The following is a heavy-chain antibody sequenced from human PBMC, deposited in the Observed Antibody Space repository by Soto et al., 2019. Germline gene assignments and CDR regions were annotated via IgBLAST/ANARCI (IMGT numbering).Heavy chain of an antibody. CDR2: INSDGSST. D-gene: IGHD1-26*01. Sequence: EVQLVESGGGLVQPGGSLRLSCAASGFTISGHWMHWVRQVPGKGLVWVSRINSDGSSTSYADSVKGRFIISRDNAKNTLYLQMNSLRAEDTAVYYCARSYSGTYGCLDPWGQGTLVTVSS. CDR1: GFTISGHW. J-gene: IGHJ5*02. CDR3: ARSYSGTYGCLDP. V-gene: IGHV3-74*01.